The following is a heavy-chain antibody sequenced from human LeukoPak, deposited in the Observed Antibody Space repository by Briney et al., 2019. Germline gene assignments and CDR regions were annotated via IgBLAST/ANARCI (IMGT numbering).Heavy chain of an antibody. V-gene: IGHV3-15*01. CDR2: IKSNTDGGTA. D-gene: IGHD3-10*01. J-gene: IGHJ4*02. CDR1: GFTFINAW. CDR3: STVGPSGSHYPLDS. Sequence: GGSLRLSCAASGFTFINAWMAWVRQAPGKGLEWVGRIKSNTDGGTADHGTPVKGRFIISRDDSKNTLYLQMNSLKTEDTAVYYCSTVGPSGSHYPLDSWGQGTLVTVSS.